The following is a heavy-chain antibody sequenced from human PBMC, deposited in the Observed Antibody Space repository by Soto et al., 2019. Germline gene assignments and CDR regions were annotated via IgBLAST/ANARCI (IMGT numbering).Heavy chain of an antibody. CDR3: ARDRVKTYYYDSSQANDAFDI. Sequence: SETLSLTCTVSGGSISSYYWSWIRQPPGKGLEWIGYIYYSGSTNYNPSLKSRVTISVDTSKNQFSLKLSSVTAADTAVYYCARDRVKTYYYDSSQANDAFDIWGQGTMVTVSS. CDR2: IYYSGST. J-gene: IGHJ3*02. CDR1: GGSISSYY. V-gene: IGHV4-59*01. D-gene: IGHD3-22*01.